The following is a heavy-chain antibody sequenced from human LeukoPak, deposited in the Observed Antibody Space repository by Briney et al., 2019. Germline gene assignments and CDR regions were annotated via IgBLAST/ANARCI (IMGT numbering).Heavy chain of an antibody. Sequence: ASVKVSCKVSGYTLTELSMHWVRQAPGKGLEWMGGFDPEDGETIYAQKFQGRVTMTEDTSTDTAYMELSSLRSEDTAVYYCATRGATVAPNLFDYWGQGTLVTVSS. D-gene: IGHD1-26*01. CDR1: GYTLTELS. J-gene: IGHJ4*02. V-gene: IGHV1-24*01. CDR2: FDPEDGET. CDR3: ATRGATVAPNLFDY.